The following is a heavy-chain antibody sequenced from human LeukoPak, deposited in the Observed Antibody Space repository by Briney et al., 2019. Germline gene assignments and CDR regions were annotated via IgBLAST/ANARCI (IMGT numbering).Heavy chain of an antibody. D-gene: IGHD3-9*01. CDR3: AKDLVLPGYQPFDS. Sequence: GGSLRLSCAASGFTFNTYAMSWVRQAPGKGLEWVSAISTGGVNTYYTDSVKGRFTISRDNSKKTLYLQMNSLRVEDTAVYYCAKDLVLPGYQPFDSWGQGTLVTVSS. J-gene: IGHJ4*02. CDR1: GFTFNTYA. V-gene: IGHV3-23*01. CDR2: ISTGGVNT.